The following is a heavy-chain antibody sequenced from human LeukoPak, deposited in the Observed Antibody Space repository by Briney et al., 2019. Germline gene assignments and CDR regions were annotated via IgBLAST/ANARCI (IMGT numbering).Heavy chain of an antibody. Sequence: ASVKVSCKASGYTFTGYYMHWVRPAPGQGLEWMGWINPNSGGTNYAQKFQGRVTMTRDTSISTAYMELGRLRSDDTAVYYCATEPERRIVVVPAASDYWGQGTLVTVSS. CDR1: GYTFTGYY. D-gene: IGHD2-2*01. CDR3: ATEPERRIVVVPAASDY. J-gene: IGHJ4*02. V-gene: IGHV1-2*02. CDR2: INPNSGGT.